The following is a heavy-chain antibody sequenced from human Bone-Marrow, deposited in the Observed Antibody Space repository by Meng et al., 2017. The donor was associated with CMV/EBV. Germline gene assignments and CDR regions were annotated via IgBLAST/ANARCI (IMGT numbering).Heavy chain of an antibody. J-gene: IGHJ1*01. V-gene: IGHV1-2*02. CDR2: INPNSGGT. D-gene: IGHD7-27*01. Sequence: ASVKVSCKASGVTFSSYAISWVRQAPGQGLEWVGWINPNSGGTNYAQKFQGRVTMTRDTSTSTAYMELSRLRSDDTAVYYCARGGRPTGGYFQHWGQGPLVTVSS. CDR1: GVTFSSYA. CDR3: ARGGRPTGGYFQH.